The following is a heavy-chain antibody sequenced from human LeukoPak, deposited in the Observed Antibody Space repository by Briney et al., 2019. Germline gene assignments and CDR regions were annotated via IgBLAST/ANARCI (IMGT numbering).Heavy chain of an antibody. J-gene: IGHJ5*02. CDR1: GYTFTGYY. CDR3: ARDVAQYSSGWYVNWFDP. Sequence: ASVKVSCKASGYTFTGYYMHWVRQAPGQGLEWMGWINPNSGGTNYAQKFQGRVTMTRDTSISTAYMELSRLRSEDTAVYYCARDVAQYSSGWYVNWFDPWGQGTLVTVSS. D-gene: IGHD6-19*01. CDR2: INPNSGGT. V-gene: IGHV1-2*02.